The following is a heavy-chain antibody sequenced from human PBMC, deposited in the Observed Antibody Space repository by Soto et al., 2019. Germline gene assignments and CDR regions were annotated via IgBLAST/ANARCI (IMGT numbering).Heavy chain of an antibody. V-gene: IGHV3-74*01. D-gene: IGHD1-20*01. CDR3: ARDPYNWNGPFDS. Sequence: EVQLVESGGGLVQPGGSLRLSCAASGFTFGRYWMHWVRQAPGKGLVWVSRTSNDGSTTGYADSVKGRFTISRDNANNTLYLQMNSLRAEDTAVYHSARDPYNWNGPFDSWGQGTLVTVSS. CDR1: GFTFGRYW. J-gene: IGHJ4*02. CDR2: TSNDGSTT.